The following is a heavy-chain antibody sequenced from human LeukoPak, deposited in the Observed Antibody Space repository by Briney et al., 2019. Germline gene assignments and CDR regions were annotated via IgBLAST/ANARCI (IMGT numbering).Heavy chain of an antibody. V-gene: IGHV1-2*02. Sequence: ASVKVSCKASGYTFTGYYMHWVRQAPGQGLEWMGWINPNSGGTNYAQKFQGRVTMTRDTSISTACMELSRLRSDDTAVYYCARLRITMVRGVIISNGFDIWGQGTMVTVSS. J-gene: IGHJ3*02. CDR3: ARLRITMVRGVIISNGFDI. D-gene: IGHD3-10*01. CDR1: GYTFTGYY. CDR2: INPNSGGT.